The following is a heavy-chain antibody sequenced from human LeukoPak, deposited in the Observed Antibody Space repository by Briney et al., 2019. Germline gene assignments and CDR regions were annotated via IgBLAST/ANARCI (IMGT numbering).Heavy chain of an antibody. CDR2: ISAYNGNT. D-gene: IGHD2-2*01. CDR3: ARGRYCSSTSCPGTPDY. V-gene: IGHV1-18*01. CDR1: GYTFTSYG. Sequence: ASVKVSCKASGYTFTSYGISWVRQAPGQGLEWMGWISAYNGNTNYAQKLQGRVTMTTDTSTSTAYMELRSLRSDDTAVYYCARGRYCSSTSCPGTPDYWGQGTLVTVSS. J-gene: IGHJ4*02.